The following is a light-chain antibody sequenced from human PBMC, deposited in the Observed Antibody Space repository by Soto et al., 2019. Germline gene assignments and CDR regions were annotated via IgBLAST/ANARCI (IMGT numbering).Light chain of an antibody. V-gene: IGKV3-15*01. CDR3: QQYNNWPRT. CDR2: GAS. CDR1: QSVSSD. J-gene: IGKJ1*01. Sequence: EIVMTQSPATLSVSPGERATISCRASQSVSSDLDWYHQKPGQAPRLLIYGASTRATGIPARFSGSGSGTEFTLTINSLQSEDFAVYYCQQYNNWPRTVGQGTKVEIK.